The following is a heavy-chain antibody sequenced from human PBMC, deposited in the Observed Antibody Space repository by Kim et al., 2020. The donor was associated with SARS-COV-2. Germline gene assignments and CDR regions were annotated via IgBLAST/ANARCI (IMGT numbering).Heavy chain of an antibody. CDR3: ARADSSGNYYYYYGMDV. D-gene: IGHD3-22*01. CDR1: GGTFSSYA. CDR2: IIPILGIA. V-gene: IGHV1-69*04. J-gene: IGHJ6*02. Sequence: SVKVSCKASGGTFSSYAISWVRQAPGQGLEWMGRIIPILGIANYAQKFQGRVTITADKSTSTAYMELSSLRSEDTAVYYCARADSSGNYYYYYGMDVWGQGTTVTVSS.